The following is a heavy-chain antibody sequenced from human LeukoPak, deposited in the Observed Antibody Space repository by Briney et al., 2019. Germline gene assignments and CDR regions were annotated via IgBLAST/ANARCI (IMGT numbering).Heavy chain of an antibody. Sequence: GASVKVSCKASGYTFTGYYIHWIRQAPGQGFEWMGWINPDSGDTNFAQKFQGSVTMTRDTSISTAYMELNSLTSDDTAVYYCARVGYGDYFPFDYWGQGTLVTVSS. J-gene: IGHJ4*02. CDR2: INPDSGDT. V-gene: IGHV1-2*02. CDR3: ARVGYGDYFPFDY. CDR1: GYTFTGYY. D-gene: IGHD4-17*01.